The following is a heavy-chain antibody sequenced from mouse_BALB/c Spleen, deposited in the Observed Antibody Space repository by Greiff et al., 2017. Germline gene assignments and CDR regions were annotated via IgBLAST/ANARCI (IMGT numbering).Heavy chain of an antibody. D-gene: IGHD1-2*01. Sequence: EVQLVESGGGLVKPGGSLKLSCAASGFTFSSYAMSWVRQSPEKRLEWVAEISSGGSYTYYPDTVTGRFTISRDNAKNTLYLEMSSLRSEDTAMYYCARRPHYYGYLAMDYWGQGTSVTVSS. V-gene: IGHV5-9-4*01. CDR3: ARRPHYYGYLAMDY. CDR2: ISSGGSYT. CDR1: GFTFSSYA. J-gene: IGHJ4*01.